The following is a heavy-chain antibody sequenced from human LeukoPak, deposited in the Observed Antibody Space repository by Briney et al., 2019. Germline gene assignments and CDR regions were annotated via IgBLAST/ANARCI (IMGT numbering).Heavy chain of an antibody. Sequence: GGSLRLSCAASGFAFSSSWMSWVRQAPGKGLEWMANINKDATAKYYVDSVKGRFTISRDNAKNSLYLQMNSLRAEDTAVYYCGSPGTRYCSGDSCSDYWGQGTLVTVSS. CDR1: GFAFSSSW. D-gene: IGHD2-15*01. J-gene: IGHJ4*02. V-gene: IGHV3-7*01. CDR2: INKDATAK. CDR3: GSPGTRYCSGDSCSDY.